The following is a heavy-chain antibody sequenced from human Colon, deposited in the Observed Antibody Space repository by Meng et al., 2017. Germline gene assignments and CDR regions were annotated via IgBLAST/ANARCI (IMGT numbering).Heavy chain of an antibody. CDR2: TYKGRST. V-gene: IGHV4-30-4*01. CDR3: IAYMVGRGGLGS. CDR1: GASVDSGSYP. Sequence: QVQLQESGPGLVKPSETLSLTCTVSGASVDSGSYPWSWVRQPPGKGLECIGYTYKGRSTYYNPSLKSRVSMSEETSKNQFSLTLNSVTAADTGVYYCIAYMVGRGGLGSWGQGTLVTVSS. D-gene: IGHD3/OR15-3a*01. J-gene: IGHJ5*02.